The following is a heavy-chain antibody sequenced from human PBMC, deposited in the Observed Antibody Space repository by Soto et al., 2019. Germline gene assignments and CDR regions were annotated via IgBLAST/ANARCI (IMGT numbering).Heavy chain of an antibody. V-gene: IGHV3-74*01. CDR2: INSDGSDT. D-gene: IGHD1-26*01. CDR3: ARLDSTKWAFDY. J-gene: IGHJ4*02. Sequence: EVQLVESGGGLVQPGGSLRLSCAASGFTFSSNWMNWVRQGPGKGLVWVSRINSDGSDTSYADSVKGRFTISRDNAKNTLYLQMNSLRAEDTAVYYCARLDSTKWAFDYWGQGTLVTVPS. CDR1: GFTFSSNW.